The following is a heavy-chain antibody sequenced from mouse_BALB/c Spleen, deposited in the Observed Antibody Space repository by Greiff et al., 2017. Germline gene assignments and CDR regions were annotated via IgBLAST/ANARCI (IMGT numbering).Heavy chain of an antibody. CDR2: ISSGGGST. Sequence: EVKLVESGGGLVKPGGSLKLSCAASGFAFSSYDMSWVRQTPEKRLEWVAYISSGGGSTYYPDTVKGRFTISRDNAKNTLYLQMSSLKSEDTAMYYCARHETARAMDYWGQGTSVTVSS. V-gene: IGHV5-12-1*01. CDR3: ARHETARAMDY. CDR1: GFAFSSYD. J-gene: IGHJ4*01. D-gene: IGHD3-2*01.